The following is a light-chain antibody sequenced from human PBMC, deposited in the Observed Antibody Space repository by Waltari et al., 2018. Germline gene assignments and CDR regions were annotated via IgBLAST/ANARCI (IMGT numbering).Light chain of an antibody. Sequence: DIEMTQSPSSLSASVGDRVIITCRASQSIGPYINWYQQKPGTAPKLLIYDASILQTGVPSKFSGSGSVTVFTLTIISLQPEDFATYYCQQNSNVPPTFGLGTKVEIK. J-gene: IGKJ1*01. CDR3: QQNSNVPPT. CDR1: QSIGPY. CDR2: DAS. V-gene: IGKV1-39*01.